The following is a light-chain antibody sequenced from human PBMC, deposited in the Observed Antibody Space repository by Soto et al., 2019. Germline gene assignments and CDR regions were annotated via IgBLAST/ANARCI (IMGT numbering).Light chain of an antibody. CDR2: DVS. Sequence: QSALTQPRSVSGSPGQSVTISCTGTSSDVGGYNYVSWYQQHPDKAPKLMIYDVSKRPSGVPDRFSGSKSGNTASLTISGLQAEDEADYYCCSYAGSYTFLFGTGTKVTVL. J-gene: IGLJ1*01. V-gene: IGLV2-11*01. CDR3: CSYAGSYTFL. CDR1: SSDVGGYNY.